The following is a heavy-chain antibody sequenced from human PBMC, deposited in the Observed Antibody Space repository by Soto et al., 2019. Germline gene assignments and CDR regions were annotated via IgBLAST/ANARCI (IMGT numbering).Heavy chain of an antibody. V-gene: IGHV3-48*01. CDR3: ARDREGDGYNFDC. CDR2: ISSSSNII. Sequence: QLVESGGGLVQPGGSLRLSCAASGFTFSGYSMNWVCQAPGKGLQWVSYISSSSNIIHYADSVKGRFTISRDNAKNSLYLQMNSLRAEDTAVYYCARDREGDGYNFDCWGQGTLVTVSS. CDR1: GFTFSGYS. J-gene: IGHJ4*02. D-gene: IGHD5-12*01.